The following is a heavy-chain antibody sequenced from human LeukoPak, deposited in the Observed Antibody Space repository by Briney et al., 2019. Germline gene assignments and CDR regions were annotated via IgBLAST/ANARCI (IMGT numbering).Heavy chain of an antibody. CDR3: AGSHGAFFGWSGVY. CDR2: IITGNGDT. D-gene: IGHD3/OR15-3a*01. J-gene: IGHJ4*02. Sequence: ASVKVSCKASGYTFTSYAMHWVRQAPGQRPEWMGRIITGNGDTKYSQKFQGRVTITRDTSATTIYMELSSLRSEDTAVYYCAGSHGAFFGWSGVYWGQGTLVTVSS. CDR1: GYTFTSYA. V-gene: IGHV1-3*04.